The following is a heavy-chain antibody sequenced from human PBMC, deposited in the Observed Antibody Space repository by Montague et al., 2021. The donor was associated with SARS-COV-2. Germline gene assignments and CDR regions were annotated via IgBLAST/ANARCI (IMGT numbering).Heavy chain of an antibody. CDR3: ARNLPPATIFTVVTHFDF. J-gene: IGHJ4*01. CDR2: VFHTGKA. Sequence: SETLSLTCNVSGDSVASNNYCWGWLRQPPGRGLEWIASVFHTGKAFYXXXLKSRSSISVDTATNQVSLKLTSVSGADTALYFCARNLPPATIFTVVTHFDFWGHGTRVTVS. V-gene: IGHV4-39*01. CDR1: GDSVASNNYC. D-gene: IGHD4-11*01.